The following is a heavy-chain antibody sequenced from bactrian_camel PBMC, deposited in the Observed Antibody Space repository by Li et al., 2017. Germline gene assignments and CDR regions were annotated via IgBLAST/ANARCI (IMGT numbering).Heavy chain of an antibody. Sequence: QVQLVESGGGSVQAGGSLRLSCVADGLIFSICGMGWFRQVTGKERELVATLNSDGATNYADSVKGRFTISTDNAKNTLYLQMNVLEPEDTAVYYCAADWGYTGGIYFGYWGQGTQVTVS. D-gene: IGHD7*01. CDR3: AADWGYTGGIYFGY. V-gene: IGHV3S53*01. CDR1: GLIFSICG. CDR2: LNSDGAT. J-gene: IGHJ6*01.